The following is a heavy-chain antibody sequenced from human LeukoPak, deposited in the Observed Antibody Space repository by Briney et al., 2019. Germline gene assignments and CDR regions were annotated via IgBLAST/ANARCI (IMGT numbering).Heavy chain of an antibody. D-gene: IGHD3-22*01. CDR2: ISGSGGST. V-gene: IGHV3-23*01. J-gene: IGHJ3*02. Sequence: GPLRLSCAASEPAFNNYAMTWVRQAPGKGLEWVSAISGSGGSTYYADSVKGRFTISRDNSKNTLYLQMNSLRAEDTAVYYCARVWYYDSSGDDAFDIWGQGTMVTVSS. CDR3: ARVWYYDSSGDDAFDI. CDR1: EPAFNNYA.